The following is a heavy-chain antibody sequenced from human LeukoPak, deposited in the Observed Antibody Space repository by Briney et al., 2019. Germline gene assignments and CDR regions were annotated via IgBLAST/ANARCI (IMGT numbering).Heavy chain of an antibody. J-gene: IGHJ4*02. Sequence: KASETLSLTCTVSGGSISSSSYYWGWIRQPPGKGLEWIGSIYYSGSTYYNPSLKSRVTISVDTSKNQFSLKLSSVTAADTAVYYCARSGMGGMATIFGYYWGQGTLVTVSS. CDR3: ARSGMGGMATIFGYY. D-gene: IGHD5-24*01. V-gene: IGHV4-39*07. CDR2: IYYSGST. CDR1: GGSISSSSYY.